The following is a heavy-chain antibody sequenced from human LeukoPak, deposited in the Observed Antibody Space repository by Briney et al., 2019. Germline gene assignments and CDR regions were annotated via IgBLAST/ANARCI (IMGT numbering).Heavy chain of an antibody. CDR2: IIPIFCTA. V-gene: IGHV1-69*13. CDR3: ARNNYYDSSGYFLRAEYFQH. D-gene: IGHD3-22*01. Sequence: ASVKVSCKASGYTFTSYYIHWVRQAPGQGLEWMGGIIPIFCTANYAQKFQGRVTITADESTSTAYMELSSLRSEDTAVYYCARNNYYDSSGYFLRAEYFQHWGQGTLVTVSS. J-gene: IGHJ1*01. CDR1: GYTFTSYY.